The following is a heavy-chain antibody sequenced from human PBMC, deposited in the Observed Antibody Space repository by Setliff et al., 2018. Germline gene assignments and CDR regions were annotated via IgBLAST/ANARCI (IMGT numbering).Heavy chain of an antibody. CDR2: ISDTSAFI. CDR3: ARASLGKFGSAVEYFHH. D-gene: IGHD2-15*01. J-gene: IGHJ1*01. Sequence: KAGGSLRLSCAASGLTLTPYTMTWVRQAPGKGPEWVSSISDTSAFIYYADSVKGRFTISRDNAKNTLYLQMNSLRADDTAVYYCARASLGKFGSAVEYFHHWGQGTLVTVSS. CDR1: GLTLTPYT. V-gene: IGHV3-21*06.